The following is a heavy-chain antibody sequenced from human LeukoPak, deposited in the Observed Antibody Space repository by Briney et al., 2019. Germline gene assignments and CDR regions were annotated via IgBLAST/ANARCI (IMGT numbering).Heavy chain of an antibody. V-gene: IGHV3-23*01. CDR1: GFTFDDYA. CDR2: ISGSGGST. D-gene: IGHD3-3*01. CDR3: AKGYDFWSGYTLDP. J-gene: IGHJ5*02. Sequence: PGRSLRLSCAASGFTFDDYAMHWVRQAPGKGLEWVSAISGSGGSTYYADSVKGRFTISRDNSKNTLYLQMNSLRAEDTAVYYCAKGYDFWSGYTLDPWGQGTLVTVSS.